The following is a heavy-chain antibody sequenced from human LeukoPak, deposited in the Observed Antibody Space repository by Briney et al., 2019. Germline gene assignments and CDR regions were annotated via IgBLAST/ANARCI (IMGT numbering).Heavy chain of an antibody. CDR2: INGDVNLNESP. J-gene: IGHJ4*02. CDR1: GGSISSSSFS. D-gene: IGHD1-1*01. CDR3: ARRQLIWAANDY. V-gene: IGHV4-39*02. Sequence: PSETLSLTCNVSGGSISSSSFSWGWIRQSPGKGLEWIGEINGDVNLNESPNYNPSLKSRVTMSVDTSKRHFSLKVTSVTAADTAVYYCARRQLIWAANDYWGQGTLVTVSS.